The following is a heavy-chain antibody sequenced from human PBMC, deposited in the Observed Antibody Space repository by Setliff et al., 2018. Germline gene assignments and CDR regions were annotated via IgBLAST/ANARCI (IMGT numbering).Heavy chain of an antibody. CDR1: GFSFSNYG. CDR2: ISGYTGNT. Sequence: GASVKVSCKASGFSFSNYGITWVRQAPGRGLEWLGWISGYTGNTNSVQKLRGRVTMTTDTSTSTAYLGLGSLTTDDTAVYYCARDEASCGGDCYSRGYFDFWGQGTLVTVSS. V-gene: IGHV1-18*01. CDR3: ARDEASCGGDCYSRGYFDF. J-gene: IGHJ4*02. D-gene: IGHD2-21*01.